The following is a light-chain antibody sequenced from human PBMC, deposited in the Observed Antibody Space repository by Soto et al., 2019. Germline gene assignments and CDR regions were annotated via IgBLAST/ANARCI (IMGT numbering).Light chain of an antibody. V-gene: IGKV3-15*01. Sequence: EIVMTQSPANLSVSPGERATLSCRASQSVSSNLAWYQQKPGQGTRLLIYSASTRATSIPARFSGSGSGTEFTLTINSLQSEDFAVYYCQQYNKWPPYTFGQGTKLEIK. J-gene: IGKJ2*01. CDR2: SAS. CDR1: QSVSSN. CDR3: QQYNKWPPYT.